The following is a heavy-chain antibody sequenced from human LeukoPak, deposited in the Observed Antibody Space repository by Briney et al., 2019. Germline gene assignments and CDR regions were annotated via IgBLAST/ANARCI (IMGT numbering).Heavy chain of an antibody. CDR2: IHSVGTT. J-gene: IGHJ3*02. CDR3: ARSTRALVPTADDAFDI. CDR1: GFTVSRNY. Sequence: GGSLRLSCAASGFTVSRNYMNWVRQAPGKGLEWVSIIHSVGTTYYADSVEGRCTISRDYSKNTLYLQMNSLRVEDTAVYYCARSTRALVPTADDAFDIWGQGTMVTVSS. V-gene: IGHV3-66*02. D-gene: IGHD2-2*01.